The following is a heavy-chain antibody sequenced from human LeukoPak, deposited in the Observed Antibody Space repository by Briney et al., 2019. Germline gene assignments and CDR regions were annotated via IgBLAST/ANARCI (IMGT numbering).Heavy chain of an antibody. D-gene: IGHD6-25*01. CDR2: IHHSGSI. CDR1: GFTFSDYY. V-gene: IGHV4-38-2*01. J-gene: IGHJ4*02. CDR3: ARAAAGGGYYFDY. Sequence: GSLRLSCAASGFTFSDYYMSWIRQAPGKGLEWTGYIHHSGSIYYNPSLKSRVTISVDTSKNQFSLKLSSVTAADTAVYYCARAAAGGGYYFDYWGQGTLVTVSS.